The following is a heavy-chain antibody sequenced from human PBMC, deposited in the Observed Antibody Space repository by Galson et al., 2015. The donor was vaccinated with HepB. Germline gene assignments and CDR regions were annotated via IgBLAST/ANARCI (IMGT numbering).Heavy chain of an antibody. Sequence: SVKVSCKASGYPFTSYGISWVRQAPGQGLEWMGWISAYNGNTNHAQNFQDRVSMTTDTSTSTAYMELRSLRSDDTAVYYCARVPGTGSSTSCFSTGFMCYYWYGLDVWGQGTTVTVSS. CDR2: ISAYNGNT. J-gene: IGHJ6*02. V-gene: IGHV1-18*04. D-gene: IGHD2-2*01. CDR3: ARVPGTGSSTSCFSTGFMCYYWYGLDV. CDR1: GYPFTSYG.